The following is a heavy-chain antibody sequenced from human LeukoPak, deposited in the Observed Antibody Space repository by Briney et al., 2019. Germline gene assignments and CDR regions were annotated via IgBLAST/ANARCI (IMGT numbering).Heavy chain of an antibody. J-gene: IGHJ4*02. CDR2: ISSGGSTI. D-gene: IGHD4-17*01. CDR3: ARETTVYY. CDR1: GFTFSSCS. V-gene: IGHV3-48*04. Sequence: GGSLRLSCVASGFTFSSCSMSWVRQAPGKGLEWISYISSGGSTIYYADSVKGRFTISRDNAKNSLYLQMNSLGAEDTAVYYCARETTVYYWGQGTLVTVSS.